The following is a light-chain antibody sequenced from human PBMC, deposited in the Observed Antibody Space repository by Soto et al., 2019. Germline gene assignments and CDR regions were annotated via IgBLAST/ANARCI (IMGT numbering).Light chain of an antibody. Sequence: EVVLTQSPGTLSLSAGGRATLSCRASQSVSRRLAWYQQRTGQPPRLLISGASMRASGVPVRLIGSGSGTDLNLTITRLEPEDFAVYYCQKYGGSPITCGLGTRLEIK. V-gene: IGKV3-20*01. CDR3: QKYGGSPIT. CDR1: QSVSRR. CDR2: GAS. J-gene: IGKJ5*01.